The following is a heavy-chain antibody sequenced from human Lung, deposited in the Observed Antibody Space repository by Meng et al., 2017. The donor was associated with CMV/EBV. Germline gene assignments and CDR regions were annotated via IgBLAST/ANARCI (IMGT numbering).Heavy chain of an antibody. CDR1: GGTFSRYG. Sequence: SXXVSCKASGGTFSRYGFSWVRQAPGQGLEWMGGIIPIFGTANSAQKFQGRVTITTDESTSTAYMELSSLRFEDTAVYYCARDVSGDDHYYNYAMDVWGQGTTVTVSS. D-gene: IGHD5-12*01. CDR2: IIPIFGTA. V-gene: IGHV1-69*05. J-gene: IGHJ6*02. CDR3: ARDVSGDDHYYNYAMDV.